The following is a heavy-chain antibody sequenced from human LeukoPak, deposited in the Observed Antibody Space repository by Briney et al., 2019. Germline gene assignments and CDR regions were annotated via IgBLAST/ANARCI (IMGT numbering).Heavy chain of an antibody. J-gene: IGHJ5*02. CDR3: ARDDSSGWPTEGNWFDP. Sequence: ASVKVSCKASGYTFTGYYMHWVRQAPGQGLEWMGWINPNSGGTNYAQKFQGRVTMTRDTSISTAYMELSRLRSDDTAVYYCARDDSSGWPTEGNWFDPWGQGTLVTVSS. V-gene: IGHV1-2*02. D-gene: IGHD6-19*01. CDR2: INPNSGGT. CDR1: GYTFTGYY.